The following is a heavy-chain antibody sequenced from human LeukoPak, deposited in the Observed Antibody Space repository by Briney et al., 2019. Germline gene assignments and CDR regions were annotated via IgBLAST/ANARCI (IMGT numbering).Heavy chain of an antibody. D-gene: IGHD3-3*01. V-gene: IGHV3-23*01. Sequence: RSGGSLRLSCAASGFTFSSYGMSWVRQAPGKGLEWVSAISGSGGSTYYADSVKGRFTISRDNSKNTLYLQMNSLRAEDTAVYYCAKDGYYDFWSGYPYYFDYWGQGTLVTVSS. J-gene: IGHJ4*02. CDR1: GFTFSSYG. CDR3: AKDGYYDFWSGYPYYFDY. CDR2: ISGSGGST.